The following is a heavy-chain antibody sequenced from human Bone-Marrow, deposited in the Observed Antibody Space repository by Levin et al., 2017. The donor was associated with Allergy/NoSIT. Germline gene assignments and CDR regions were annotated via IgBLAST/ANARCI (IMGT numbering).Heavy chain of an antibody. CDR1: GDSISRGGYS. V-gene: IGHV4-30-2*01. CDR2: TYDSGST. D-gene: IGHD3-10*01. CDR3: ARETYGSGYMRFDP. Sequence: SETLSLTCAVSGDSISRGGYSWTWIRQPPGKGLEWIGYTYDSGSTYYNPSLESRLTISADRSKNQFSLQLNSVTAADTAVYFCARETYGSGYMRFDPWGQGILVIVSS. J-gene: IGHJ5*02.